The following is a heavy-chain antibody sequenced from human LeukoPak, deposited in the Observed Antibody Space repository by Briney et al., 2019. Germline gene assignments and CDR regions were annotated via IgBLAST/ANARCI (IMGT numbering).Heavy chain of an antibody. Sequence: SETLSLTCAVSGGSISSSNWWSWVRQPPGKGLEWIGEIYHSGSTNYNPSLKSRVTISVDKSKNQFSLKLSSVTAADTAVYYCARERDLNRNYYGSGSYYRLYDAFDIWGQGTMVTVSS. V-gene: IGHV4-4*02. CDR3: ARERDLNRNYYGSGSYYRLYDAFDI. CDR1: GGSISSSNW. D-gene: IGHD3-10*01. CDR2: IYHSGST. J-gene: IGHJ3*02.